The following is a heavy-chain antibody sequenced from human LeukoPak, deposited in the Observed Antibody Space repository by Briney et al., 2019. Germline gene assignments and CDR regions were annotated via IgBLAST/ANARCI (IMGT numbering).Heavy chain of an antibody. V-gene: IGHV3-64*01. CDR3: ARGYSSSWYWDDY. D-gene: IGHD6-13*01. J-gene: IGHJ4*02. CDR1: GFTFSSYA. CDR2: ISSNGGST. Sequence: GGSLRLSCAASGFTFSSYAMHWVRQAPGKGLEYVSAISSNGGSTYYANSVKGRFTISRDNSKNTLYLQMGSLRAEDMAVYYCARGYSSSWYWDDYWGQGTLVTVSS.